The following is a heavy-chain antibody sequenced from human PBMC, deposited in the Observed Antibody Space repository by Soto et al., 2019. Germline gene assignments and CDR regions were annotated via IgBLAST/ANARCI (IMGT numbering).Heavy chain of an antibody. V-gene: IGHV1-2*02. CDR3: ARGGRFIAAAGPHDY. CDR2: INPNSGGT. D-gene: IGHD6-13*01. Sequence: ASVKVSCKASGYAFTGYYMHWVRQAPGQGLELMGWINPNSGGTNYAQKFQGRVTMTRDTSISTAYMELSRLRSDDTAVYYCARGGRFIAAAGPHDYWGQGTLVTVYS. J-gene: IGHJ4*02. CDR1: GYAFTGYY.